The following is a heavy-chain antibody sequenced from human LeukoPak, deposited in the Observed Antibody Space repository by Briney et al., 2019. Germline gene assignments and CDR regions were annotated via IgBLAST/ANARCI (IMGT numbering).Heavy chain of an antibody. V-gene: IGHV3-21*01. J-gene: IGHJ6*02. CDR3: ARDPGSGDV. Sequence: GGSLRLSCAASGFTFSSYAMSWVRQAPGKGLEWVSSISDSSSHTYYADSVKGRFTISRDNARNSLYLQMNSLRAEDTAVYYCARDPGSGDVWGQGTTVTVSS. CDR2: ISDSSSHT. D-gene: IGHD2-15*01. CDR1: GFTFSSYA.